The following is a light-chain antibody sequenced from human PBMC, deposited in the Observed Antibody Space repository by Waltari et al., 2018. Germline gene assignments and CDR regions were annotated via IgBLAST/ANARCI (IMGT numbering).Light chain of an antibody. Sequence: QSVLTQPPSASGTPGQRVTISCSGGTSNIGQTYVFWLQQLPGTAPNVRIYMNSARPSGVPDRFSGSTAGTSASLAISGLRSEDEADYYCAAWDASLHAWLFGGGTKLTVL. CDR2: MNS. V-gene: IGLV1-47*01. J-gene: IGLJ3*02. CDR1: TSNIGQTY. CDR3: AAWDASLHAWL.